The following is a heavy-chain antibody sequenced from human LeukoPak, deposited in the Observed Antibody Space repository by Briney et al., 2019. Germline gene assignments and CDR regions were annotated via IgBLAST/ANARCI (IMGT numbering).Heavy chain of an antibody. V-gene: IGHV3-7*01. CDR1: GFTFSQYW. CDR2: IKQDASER. CDR3: ARGSRAAAESYFDS. Sequence: GSLRLSCGVSGFTFSQYWMTWVRQAPGKGLEWVANIKQDASERHYVDSVRGRFTISRDNAKNSLYLQMNSLRAEDTAVYYCARGSRAAAESYFDSWGQGTLVTVSS. D-gene: IGHD6-25*01. J-gene: IGHJ4*02.